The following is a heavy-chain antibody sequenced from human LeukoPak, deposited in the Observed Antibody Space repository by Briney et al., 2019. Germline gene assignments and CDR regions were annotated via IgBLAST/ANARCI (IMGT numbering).Heavy chain of an antibody. CDR1: GFTFSSYS. Sequence: PGGSLRLSCAASGFTFSSYSMNWARQAPGKGLEWVSSISSSSSYIYYADSVKGRFTISRDNAKNSLYLQMNSLRAEDTAVYYCLKALRGDTRGYNDAFDIWGQGTMVTVSS. D-gene: IGHD1-1*01. CDR2: ISSSSSYI. V-gene: IGHV3-21*01. CDR3: LKALRGDTRGYNDAFDI. J-gene: IGHJ3*02.